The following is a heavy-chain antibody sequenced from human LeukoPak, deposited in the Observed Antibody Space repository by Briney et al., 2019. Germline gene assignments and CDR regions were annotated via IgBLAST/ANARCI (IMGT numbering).Heavy chain of an antibody. CDR2: INHSGST. V-gene: IGHV4-34*01. CDR3: ARAGNYDSRNYYYYYMDV. CDR1: GESLSGYY. Sequence: PSETLSLTCAVYGESLSGYYWSWIRQPPGKGLEWIGEINHSGSTNYNPSLKSRVTISVDTSKNQFSLKLSSVTAADTAVYYCARAGNYDSRNYYYYYMDVWGKGTTVTISS. D-gene: IGHD3-22*01. J-gene: IGHJ6*03.